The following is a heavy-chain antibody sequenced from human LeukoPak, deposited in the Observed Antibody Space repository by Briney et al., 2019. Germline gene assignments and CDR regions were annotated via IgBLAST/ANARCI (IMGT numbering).Heavy chain of an antibody. D-gene: IGHD3-22*01. J-gene: IGHJ5*02. CDR1: GFTFSSYW. V-gene: IGHV3-74*01. CDR3: ARDLGQYYDTSDNWFDP. CDR2: IKNDGSTT. Sequence: GGSLRLSCAASGFTFSSYWMHWVRQPPGKGLVWVSRIKNDGSTTTYADSVKGRSTISRDNAKNTLNLQMNSLRAEDTAVYYCARDLGQYYDTSDNWFDPWGQGTLVTVSS.